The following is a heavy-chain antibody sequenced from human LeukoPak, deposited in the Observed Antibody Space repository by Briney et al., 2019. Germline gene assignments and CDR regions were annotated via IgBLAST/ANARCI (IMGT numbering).Heavy chain of an antibody. Sequence: SGPTLVNPTQTLTLTCTFSGFSLSTSGMCVSWIRQPPGKALEWLARIDWDDDKYYSTSLKTRLTISKDTSKNQVVLTMTNMDPVDTATYYCARIKIAGDYGRRAFDAWGQGTMVTASS. CDR2: IDWDDDK. V-gene: IGHV2-70*11. CDR1: GFSLSTSGMC. CDR3: ARIKIAGDYGRRAFDA. J-gene: IGHJ3*01. D-gene: IGHD4-17*01.